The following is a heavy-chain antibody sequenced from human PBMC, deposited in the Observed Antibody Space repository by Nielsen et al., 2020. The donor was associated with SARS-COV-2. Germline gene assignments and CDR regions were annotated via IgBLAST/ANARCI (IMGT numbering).Heavy chain of an antibody. D-gene: IGHD1-26*01. V-gene: IGHV3-23*01. Sequence: GESLKISCAASGFTFSSYAMSWVRQAPGKGLEWVSAISGSGGSTYYADSVKGRFTISRDNSKNTLYLQMHSLRAEDTAVYFCAKDFDSGSYPFYFEFWGRGTLVTVSS. J-gene: IGHJ4*02. CDR1: GFTFSSYA. CDR3: AKDFDSGSYPFYFEF. CDR2: ISGSGGST.